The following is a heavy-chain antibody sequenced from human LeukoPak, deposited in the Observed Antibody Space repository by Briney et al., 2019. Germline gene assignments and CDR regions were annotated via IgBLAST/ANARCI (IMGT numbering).Heavy chain of an antibody. CDR1: GGSISSYY. Sequence: PSETLTLTCTASGGSISSYYRSWIRQPPGKGLEWMGNIYYSGSTNYNPSLKSRVTILVDTSKNQFSLKLSSVTAADTAVYYCARFFAGSGYYDYWGQGTLVTVSS. J-gene: IGHJ4*02. V-gene: IGHV4-59*01. CDR3: ARFFAGSGYYDY. D-gene: IGHD3-22*01. CDR2: IYYSGST.